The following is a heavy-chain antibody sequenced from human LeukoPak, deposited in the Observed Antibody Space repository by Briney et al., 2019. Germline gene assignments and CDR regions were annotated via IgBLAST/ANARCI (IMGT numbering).Heavy chain of an antibody. CDR3: ARGLFGVVRTYYYMDV. J-gene: IGHJ6*03. D-gene: IGHD3-3*01. CDR2: IYYSGST. V-gene: IGHV4-59*01. Sequence: SETLSLTCTVSGDSISSYYWSWIRQPPGKGLEWIGYIYYSGSTNYNPSLKSRVTISVDTSKNQFSLKLSSVTAADTAVYYCARGLFGVVRTYYYMDVWGKGTTVTVSS. CDR1: GDSISSYY.